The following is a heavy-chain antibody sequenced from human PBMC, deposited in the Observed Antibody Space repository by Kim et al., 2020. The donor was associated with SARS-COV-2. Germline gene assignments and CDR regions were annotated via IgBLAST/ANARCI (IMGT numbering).Heavy chain of an antibody. D-gene: IGHD4-17*01. Sequence: YYNPSLKSRVTISVDTSKNQFSLKLSSVTAADTAVYYCARGGGYYGDVDYWGQGTLVTVSS. V-gene: IGHV4-31*02. J-gene: IGHJ4*02. CDR3: ARGGGYYGDVDY.